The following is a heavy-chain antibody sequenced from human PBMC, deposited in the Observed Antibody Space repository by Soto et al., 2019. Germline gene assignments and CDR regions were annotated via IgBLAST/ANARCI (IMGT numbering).Heavy chain of an antibody. V-gene: IGHV1-3*01. CDR1: GYTFTNYA. Sequence: QVQLVQSGAEVKKPGASVKVSCKASGYTFTNYAMHSVRQAPGQRLEWMGWINAGNGNTKYSQQFQGRVTITRDTSASTAYMELSSLRSEDTAVYYCARSSGYYYLEYWGQGTLVTVSS. J-gene: IGHJ4*02. CDR2: INAGNGNT. D-gene: IGHD3-22*01. CDR3: ARSSGYYYLEY.